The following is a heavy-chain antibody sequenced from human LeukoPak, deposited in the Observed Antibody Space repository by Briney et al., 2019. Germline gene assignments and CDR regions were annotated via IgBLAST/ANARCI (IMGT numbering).Heavy chain of an antibody. V-gene: IGHV3-23*01. CDR2: ISSSGSGT. CDR1: GFTFSSYA. CDR3: AKDPIFSGSYGVFAY. Sequence: GGSLRLSCAASGFTFSSYAMSWVRQAPGKGLEWVSAISSSGSGTYYADSVKGRFAISRDSSKNTLYLQMNSLRAGDTAVYYCAKDPIFSGSYGVFAYWGLGTLVTVSS. D-gene: IGHD1-26*01. J-gene: IGHJ4*02.